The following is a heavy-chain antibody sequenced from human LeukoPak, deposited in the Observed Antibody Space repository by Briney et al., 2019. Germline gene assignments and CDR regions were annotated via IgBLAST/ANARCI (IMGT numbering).Heavy chain of an antibody. CDR3: ARERTLTSCYDY. V-gene: IGHV1-2*02. CDR1: GYTFTGYY. CDR2: INPNSGGT. Sequence: GASVKVSCKASGYTFTGYYMHWVRQAPGQGLEWMGWINPNSGGTNYAQKFQGRVTMTRDTSISTAYMELTRLRSDDTAVYYCARERTLTSCYDYWGQGTLVTVSS. D-gene: IGHD2-15*01. J-gene: IGHJ4*02.